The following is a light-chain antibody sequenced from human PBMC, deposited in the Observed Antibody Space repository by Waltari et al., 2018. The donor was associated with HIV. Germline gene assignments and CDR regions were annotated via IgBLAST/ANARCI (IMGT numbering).Light chain of an antibody. Sequence: QSALTQPASVSGSPGQSITISCTGTSSDSGGFKSVSWYQQSPGKAPKLIIYDVSYRPSGVSNRVTGSKSGNTASLTISGLQAEDEADYYCGSSMTNVNMDVFGGGTKLTVL. CDR3: GSSMTNVNMDV. V-gene: IGLV2-14*03. J-gene: IGLJ2*01. CDR1: SSDSGGFKS. CDR2: DVS.